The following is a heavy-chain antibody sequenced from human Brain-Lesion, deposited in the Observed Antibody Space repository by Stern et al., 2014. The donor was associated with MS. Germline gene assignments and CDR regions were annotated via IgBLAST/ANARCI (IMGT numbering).Heavy chain of an antibody. CDR3: ARGRSRVHPPLDP. Sequence: QLQLQESGSGLVKPSQTLSLTCSVSGYSITSAAFSWTWIRQAPGKGVEWIGDMYYGGGPHYNPFLGSGVNISDETAKNQFSPRLNSVTAADTAVYYCARGRSRVHPPLDPWGQGTLVTVSS. CDR1: GYSITSAAFS. J-gene: IGHJ5*02. CDR2: MYYGGGP. V-gene: IGHV4-30-2*01. D-gene: IGHD2-2*01.